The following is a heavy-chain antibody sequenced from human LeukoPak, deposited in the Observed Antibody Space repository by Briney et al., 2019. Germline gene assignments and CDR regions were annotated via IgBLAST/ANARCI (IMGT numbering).Heavy chain of an antibody. CDR3: ARGIGGELRFDY. D-gene: IGHD3-16*01. CDR1: CGSLSCHH. J-gene: IGHJ4*02. V-gene: IGHV4-59*11. CDR2: IYYSGRP. Sequence: AETVSLTCSVSCGSLSCHHWRWIRQPPGEGLEWIGYIYYSGRPNHTPSLKTRVPISHDPSMTQFSLKLPSVTAADTAVYYCARGIGGELRFDYWGQGTLVTVSS.